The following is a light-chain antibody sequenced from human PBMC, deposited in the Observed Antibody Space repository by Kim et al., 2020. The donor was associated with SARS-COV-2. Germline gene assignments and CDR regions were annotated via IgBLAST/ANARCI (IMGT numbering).Light chain of an antibody. J-gene: IGKJ5*01. CDR1: QNVGNQ. CDR3: QQRAHWPRT. Sequence: PGERATLSCRATQNVGNQLAWFKQKPGQPPSLLIYDTSNRAPGVPARFSGSGSGTDFTLTISSLEAEDFAVYYCQQRAHWPRTFGQGTRLEIK. V-gene: IGKV3-11*01. CDR2: DTS.